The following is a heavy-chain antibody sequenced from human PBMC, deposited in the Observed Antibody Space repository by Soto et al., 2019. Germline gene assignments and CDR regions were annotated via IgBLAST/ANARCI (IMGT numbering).Heavy chain of an antibody. CDR1: GGTFSSYA. CDR2: IIPIFGTA. Sequence: SVKVSCKASGGTFSSYAISWVRQAPGQGLEWMGGIIPIFGTANYAQKFQGRVTITADESTSTAYMELSSLRSEDTAVYYCASSTGVVIPYYYYGMDVWGQGTTVTVSS. J-gene: IGHJ6*02. CDR3: ASSTGVVIPYYYYGMDV. V-gene: IGHV1-69*13. D-gene: IGHD3-3*01.